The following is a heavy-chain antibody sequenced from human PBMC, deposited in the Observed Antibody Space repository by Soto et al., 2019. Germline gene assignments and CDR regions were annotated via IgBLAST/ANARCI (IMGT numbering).Heavy chain of an antibody. Sequence: ASVKVSCKASGYTFTGYYMHWVRQAPGQGLEWMGWINPNSGGTNYAQKFQGWVTMTRDTSISTAYMELSRLRSDDTAVYYCASALTISGDLNAFDIWGQGTMVTVSS. CDR2: INPNSGGT. V-gene: IGHV1-2*04. D-gene: IGHD7-27*01. CDR3: ASALTISGDLNAFDI. J-gene: IGHJ3*02. CDR1: GYTFTGYY.